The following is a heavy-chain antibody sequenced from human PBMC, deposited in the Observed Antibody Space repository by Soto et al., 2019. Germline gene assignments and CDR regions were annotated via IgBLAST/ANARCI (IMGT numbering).Heavy chain of an antibody. CDR2: IPFDGSNQ. J-gene: IGHJ4*02. Sequence: QVQLEESGGGVVQPGRSLRLSCAASEFTFSTYGMHWVRQAPGKGLEWMAAIPFDGSNQYYADSVKGRFTISRDNSKNTFYLQMNSLRPQETAVYYCVTALRSGDYLGGAEFDNWGQGTLVTVSS. CDR3: VTALRSGDYLGGAEFDN. V-gene: IGHV3-30*03. CDR1: EFTFSTYG. D-gene: IGHD2-15*01.